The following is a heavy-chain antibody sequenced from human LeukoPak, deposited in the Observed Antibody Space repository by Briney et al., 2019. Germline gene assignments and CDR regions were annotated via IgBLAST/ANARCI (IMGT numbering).Heavy chain of an antibody. CDR2: SGYNGGT. CDR3: VRDHLLIDDKSNWFDS. D-gene: IGHD2-15*01. Sequence: GSLRLSCVASGFTFTNCAMSWVRQAPGKGLEWVSTSGYNGGTYFADSVKGRFTISRDNAKNSLYLHMNSLRAEDTAVYYCVRDHLLIDDKSNWFDSWGQGTLVTVSS. V-gene: IGHV3-23*01. J-gene: IGHJ5*01. CDR1: GFTFTNCA.